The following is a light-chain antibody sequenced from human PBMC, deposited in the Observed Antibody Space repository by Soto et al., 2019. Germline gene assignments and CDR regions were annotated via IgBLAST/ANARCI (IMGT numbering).Light chain of an antibody. Sequence: QSALTQPASVSGSPGQSITISCTGTSSDVGGYNYVSWYQQHPGKVPKLMIYEVNNRPSGVSNRFSGSKSANTASLTISGLQADEEADYYCSSFTSSSTQVFGGGTKLTVL. J-gene: IGLJ3*02. CDR1: SSDVGGYNY. CDR3: SSFTSSSTQV. V-gene: IGLV2-14*01. CDR2: EVN.